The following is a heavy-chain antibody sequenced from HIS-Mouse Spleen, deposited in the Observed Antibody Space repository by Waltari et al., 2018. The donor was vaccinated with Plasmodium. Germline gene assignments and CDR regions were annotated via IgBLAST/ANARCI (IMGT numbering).Heavy chain of an antibody. V-gene: IGHV3-7*01. CDR3: ASSWYWYFDL. CDR2: IKQDGSEK. Sequence: EVQLVESGRGLVQPGGSLRLSWAASGFTVSRYWMSWVRQAPGKGLEWVANIKQDGSEKYYVDSVKGRFTISRDNAKNSLYLQMNSLRAEDTAVYYCASSWYWYFDLWGRGTLVTVSS. CDR1: GFTVSRYW. D-gene: IGHD6-13*01. J-gene: IGHJ2*01.